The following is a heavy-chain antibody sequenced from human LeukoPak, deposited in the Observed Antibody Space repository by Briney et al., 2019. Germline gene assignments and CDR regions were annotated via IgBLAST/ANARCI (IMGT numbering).Heavy chain of an antibody. CDR3: ARDLHEPESGMDV. CDR1: VGTFRSYA. V-gene: IGHV1-69*04. Sequence: ASVNVSCKPSVGTFRSYAISWVGQAPGQGLEWMGRIIPILGIANYAQKCQGRVTITADKSTSTAYMELSSLRSEDTAVYYCARDLHEPESGMDVWGQGTTVTVSS. J-gene: IGHJ6*02. CDR2: IIPILGIA.